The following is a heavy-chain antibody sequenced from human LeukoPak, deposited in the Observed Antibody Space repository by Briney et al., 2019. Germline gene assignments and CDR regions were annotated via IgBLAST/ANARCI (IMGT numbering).Heavy chain of an antibody. D-gene: IGHD6-19*01. V-gene: IGHV3-11*01. CDR2: IGSRDTSI. J-gene: IGHJ6*02. CDR3: ARDIAVADGYYYYYGMDV. Sequence: GGSLRLSCTASGFTFSDYYMSWSRQAPGKGVEWVSYIGSRDTSINYADSVKARFTISRDNAKNSLYLQMNSLRAEDTAVYYCARDIAVADGYYYYYGMDVWGQGTTVTVSS. CDR1: GFTFSDYY.